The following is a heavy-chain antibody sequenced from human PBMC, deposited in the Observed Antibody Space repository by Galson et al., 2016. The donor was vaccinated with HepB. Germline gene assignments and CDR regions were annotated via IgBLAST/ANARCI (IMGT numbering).Heavy chain of an antibody. CDR3: ARDHEESGWELPSYDAVDI. CDR1: GFTFRSYS. J-gene: IGHJ3*02. Sequence: SLRLSCAASGFTFRSYSMNWVRQAPGKGLEWVSYISSSSSYIYYADSVKGRFTISRDNAKDSLYLQMDSLRAEDTAVYYCARDHEESGWELPSYDAVDIWGQGTMATVSS. V-gene: IGHV3-21*01. CDR2: ISSSSSYI. D-gene: IGHD1-7*01.